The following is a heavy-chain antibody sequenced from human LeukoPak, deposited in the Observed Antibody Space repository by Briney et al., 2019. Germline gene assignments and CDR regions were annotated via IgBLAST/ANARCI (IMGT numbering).Heavy chain of an antibody. CDR2: IDTSGST. Sequence: SETLSLTCTVSGGSISSYYWSWIRQPAGKGLEWIGRIDTSGSTNYNPSLKSRVTMSVDTSKNQFSLKLSSVTAADTAVYYCASTAVVVAATSDAFDIWGQGTMVTVSS. V-gene: IGHV4-4*07. CDR3: ASTAVVVAATSDAFDI. D-gene: IGHD2-15*01. J-gene: IGHJ3*02. CDR1: GGSISSYY.